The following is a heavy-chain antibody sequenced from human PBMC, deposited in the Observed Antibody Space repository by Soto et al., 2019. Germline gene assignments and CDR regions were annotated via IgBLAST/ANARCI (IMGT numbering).Heavy chain of an antibody. CDR2: IYYSGST. Sequence: QLQLQESGPGLVKPSETLSLTCTVSGGSISSSSYYWGWIRQPPGKGLEWIGSIYYSGSTYYNPSLKSRVXXSXDXXKNQFSLKLSSVTAADTAVYYCATQTYGDYHYFDYWGQGTLVTVSS. D-gene: IGHD4-17*01. J-gene: IGHJ4*02. V-gene: IGHV4-39*01. CDR1: GGSISSSSYY. CDR3: ATQTYGDYHYFDY.